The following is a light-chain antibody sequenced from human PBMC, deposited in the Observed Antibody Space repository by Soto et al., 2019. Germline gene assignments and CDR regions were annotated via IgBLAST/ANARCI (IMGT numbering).Light chain of an antibody. CDR1: QSISSY. J-gene: IGKJ2*01. CDR2: GAS. CDR3: QQSYSNLGT. V-gene: IGKV1-39*01. Sequence: DIQMTQSPSSLSASVGDRVTITCRASQSISSYLNWYQQKPGKAPKLLIFGASSLQSGVPSRFSGSGSGTDFTLSISTLQPEDFATYYCQQSYSNLGTFGQGTKLEIK.